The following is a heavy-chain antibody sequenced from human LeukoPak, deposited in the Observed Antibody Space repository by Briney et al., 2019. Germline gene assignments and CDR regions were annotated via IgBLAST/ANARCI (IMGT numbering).Heavy chain of an antibody. D-gene: IGHD1-1*01. Sequence: PSETLSLTCAISGGSFTDYYWSWIRQPPGKGLEWIGDINDSGSTNSSPSLKSRVVISLDTSKSQLSLKLSPVIAADTATYFCARAGRGTSSRALDYWGQGTLVTVSS. J-gene: IGHJ4*02. CDR3: ARAGRGTSSRALDY. CDR1: GGSFTDYY. CDR2: INDSGST. V-gene: IGHV4-34*01.